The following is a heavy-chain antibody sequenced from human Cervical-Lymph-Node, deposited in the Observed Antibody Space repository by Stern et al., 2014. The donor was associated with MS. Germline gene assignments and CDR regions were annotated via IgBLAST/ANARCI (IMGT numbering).Heavy chain of an antibody. CDR2: IYYSGST. J-gene: IGHJ5*02. CDR3: ARGAGWFDP. V-gene: IGHV4-59*01. Sequence: VQLVESGPGLVKPSETLSLTCTGSGGSISSYYWSWIRQPPGKGLEWIGYIYYSGSTNYNPSLKSRVTISVDTSKNQFSLKLSSVTAADTAVYYCARGAGWFDPWGQGTLVTVSS. CDR1: GGSISSYY.